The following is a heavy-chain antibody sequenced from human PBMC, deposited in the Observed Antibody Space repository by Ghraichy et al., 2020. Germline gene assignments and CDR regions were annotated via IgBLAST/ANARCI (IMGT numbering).Heavy chain of an antibody. D-gene: IGHD3-10*01. CDR1: GYTFNTYY. J-gene: IGHJ6*02. V-gene: IGHV1-46*02. CDR3: ARDYPSSGSEIYGMDV. Sequence: ASVKVSYKASGYTFNTYYMHWVRQAPGQGLEWMGIINPGGGNTNYAQKFQGRVTMTRDTSTSTVYMELSSLRSEDTAVYYCARDYPSSGSEIYGMDVWGQGTTVTVSS. CDR2: INPGGGNT.